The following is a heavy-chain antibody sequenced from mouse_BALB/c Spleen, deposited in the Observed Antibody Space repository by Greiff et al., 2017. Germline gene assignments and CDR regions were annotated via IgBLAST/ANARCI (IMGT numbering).Heavy chain of an antibody. Sequence: QVHVKQSGAELVRPGVSVKISCKGSGYTFTDYAMHWVKQSHAKSLEWIGVISTYYGDASYNQKFKGKATMTVDKSSSTAYMELARLTSEDSAIYYCATLQKNGYFDVWGAGTTVTVSS. V-gene: IGHV1S137*01. CDR1: GYTFTDYA. J-gene: IGHJ1*01. CDR3: ATLQKNGYFDV. CDR2: ISTYYGDA.